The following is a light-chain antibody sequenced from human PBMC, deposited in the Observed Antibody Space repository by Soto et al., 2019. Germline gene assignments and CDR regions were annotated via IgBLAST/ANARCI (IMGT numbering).Light chain of an antibody. CDR1: QYVSSF. CDR2: DAS. CDR3: QQRYNWPPT. V-gene: IGKV3-11*01. Sequence: EIVLTQSPATLYLSPGERATLCCRASQYVSSFLAWYQQKAGQAPRLLIYDASHRATGIPARFSGSGSGTDFTLTISSLEPEDFALYYCQQRYNWPPTFGQGTKVDI. J-gene: IGKJ1*01.